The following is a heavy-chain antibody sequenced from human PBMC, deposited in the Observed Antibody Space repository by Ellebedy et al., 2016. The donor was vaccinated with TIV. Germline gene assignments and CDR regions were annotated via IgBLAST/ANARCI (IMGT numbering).Heavy chain of an antibody. Sequence: GESLKISCATSGFSFSAYGMHRVRQAPGQGLECVTFIEFDGSSEDYADSVKGRFTTSRDNSRNTLYLQMNSLRGDDTALYFCARKNGTWSADYWGQGTLVTVSS. V-gene: IGHV3-30*02. D-gene: IGHD6-13*01. CDR3: ARKNGTWSADY. J-gene: IGHJ4*02. CDR1: GFSFSAYG. CDR2: IEFDGSSE.